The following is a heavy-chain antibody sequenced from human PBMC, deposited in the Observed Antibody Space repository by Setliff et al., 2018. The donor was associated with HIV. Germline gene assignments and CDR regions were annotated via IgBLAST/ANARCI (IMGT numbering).Heavy chain of an antibody. Sequence: SETLSLTCSVSGGSMRNYYWSWLRQPQRKGLGWVGYISYNGITTYNPSLKSRVTISVDTSKNQFSLKLTSVTAADTAVYSCARHRPWEVDVFDIWGQGTMVTVS. D-gene: IGHD1-26*01. J-gene: IGHJ3*02. V-gene: IGHV4-59*08. CDR2: ISYNGIT. CDR1: GGSMRNYY. CDR3: ARHRPWEVDVFDI.